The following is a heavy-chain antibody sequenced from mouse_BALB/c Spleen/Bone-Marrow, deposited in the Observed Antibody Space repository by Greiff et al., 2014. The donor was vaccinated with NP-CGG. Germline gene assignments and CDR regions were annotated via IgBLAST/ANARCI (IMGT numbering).Heavy chain of an antibody. Sequence: VQLQQSGPELVKPGASVKTSCKASGYAFSSSWMNWVKQRPGQGLEWIGRIYPGDGDTNYNGKFKGKATLTADKSSSTAYMQLSSLTSVDSAVYFCARHAYGNSYWYFDVWGAGTTVTVSS. V-gene: IGHV1-82*01. CDR1: GYAFSSSW. CDR2: IYPGDGDT. J-gene: IGHJ1*01. CDR3: ARHAYGNSYWYFDV. D-gene: IGHD2-1*01.